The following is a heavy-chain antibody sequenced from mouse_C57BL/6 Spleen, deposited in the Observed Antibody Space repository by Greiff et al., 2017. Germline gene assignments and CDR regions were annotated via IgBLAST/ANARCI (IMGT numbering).Heavy chain of an antibody. D-gene: IGHD1-1*01. J-gene: IGHJ4*01. V-gene: IGHV2-9*01. Sequence: VQLQESGPGLVAPSQSLSITCTVSGFSLTSYGVDWVRQPPGKGLEWLGVIWGGGSTNYNAAPMSSLSTSKDNSKSEVFLRMNSLHTDDTAMYCYANRGDGSSFAMDYWGQGTSVTVSS. CDR3: ANRGDGSSFAMDY. CDR1: GFSLTSYG. CDR2: IWGGGST.